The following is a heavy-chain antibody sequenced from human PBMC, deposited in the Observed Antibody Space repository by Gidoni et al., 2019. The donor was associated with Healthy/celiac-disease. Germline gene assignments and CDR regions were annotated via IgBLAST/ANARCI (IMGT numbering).Heavy chain of an antibody. CDR2: ISYDGSNK. Sequence: QVQLVESGGGVVQPGRSLRLSGAASGFTFRSYGMHWVRQAPGKGLEWVAVISYDGSNKYYADSVKGRFTISRDNSKNTLYLQMNSLRAEDTAVYYCAKDRSSGYLDYWGQGTLVTVSS. CDR1: GFTFRSYG. J-gene: IGHJ4*02. V-gene: IGHV3-30*18. D-gene: IGHD6-19*01. CDR3: AKDRSSGYLDY.